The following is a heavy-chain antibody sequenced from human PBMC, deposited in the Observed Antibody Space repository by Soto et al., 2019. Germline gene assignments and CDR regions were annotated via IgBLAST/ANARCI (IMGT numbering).Heavy chain of an antibody. CDR3: ARGLKMLRVFGLKTYYYYYMDV. Sequence: QVHLVQSGAEVKKPGASVKVYCKASGYTFTSYDINWVRQVAGQGLEWMGWMNPNSGDTAYAQAFQGRVTMSRNTSISIAYMELSSLRPADTAVYYCARGLKMLRVFGLKTYYYYYMDVWGKGTTVTLSS. CDR1: GYTFTSYD. D-gene: IGHD3-10*01. CDR2: MNPNSGDT. J-gene: IGHJ6*03. V-gene: IGHV1-8*01.